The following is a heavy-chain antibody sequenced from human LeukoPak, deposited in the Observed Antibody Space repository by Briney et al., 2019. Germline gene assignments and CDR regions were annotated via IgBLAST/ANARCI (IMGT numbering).Heavy chain of an antibody. V-gene: IGHV1-69*13. CDR2: IIPIFGTA. Sequence: SVKVSCKASGGTFSSYAISWVRQAHGQGLEWMGGIIPIFGTANYTQKFQGRVTITADESTSTAYMELSSLRSEDTAVYYCAGSEVITMVRGVIIRDYYYYYMDVWGKGTTVTVSS. D-gene: IGHD3-10*01. CDR1: GGTFSSYA. CDR3: AGSEVITMVRGVIIRDYYYYYMDV. J-gene: IGHJ6*03.